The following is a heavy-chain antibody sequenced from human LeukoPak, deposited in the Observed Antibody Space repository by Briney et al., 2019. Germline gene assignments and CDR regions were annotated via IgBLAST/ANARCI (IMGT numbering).Heavy chain of an antibody. CDR1: GFTFSSYA. D-gene: IGHD3-10*01. CDR2: ISGSGGST. CDR3: AKGAFMVRGVIRIPFDY. V-gene: IGHV3-23*01. J-gene: IGHJ4*02. Sequence: PGGSLRLSCAASGFTFSSYAMSWVRQAPGKGLEWVSAISGSGGSTYYADSVKGRFTISRDNPKNTLYLQMNSLRAEDTAVYYCAKGAFMVRGVIRIPFDYWGQGTLVTVSS.